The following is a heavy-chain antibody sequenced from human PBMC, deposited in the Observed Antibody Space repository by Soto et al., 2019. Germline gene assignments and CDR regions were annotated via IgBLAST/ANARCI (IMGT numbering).Heavy chain of an antibody. Sequence: EVQLVESGGGLIQPGGSLRLSCAASGFTVSSKYMSWVRQAPGQRLQWVSLIYSGGSTKYADSVKGRFTISRDDSKITLYLEMNCLRAEDTAVYYCASGAAGATWSFGDWGQGTLVTVSS. CDR1: GFTVSSKY. CDR3: ASGAAGATWSFGD. J-gene: IGHJ4*02. D-gene: IGHD6-13*01. CDR2: IYSGGST. V-gene: IGHV3-53*01.